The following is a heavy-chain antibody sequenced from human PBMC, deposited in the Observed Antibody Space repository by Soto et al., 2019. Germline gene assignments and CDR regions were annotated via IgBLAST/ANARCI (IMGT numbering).Heavy chain of an antibody. CDR3: TKYRGVDNYYYGMDV. Sequence: GGSLRLSCAASGFTYSNYAMNWVRQAPEKGLEWVAYISASSSSIYYADSVKGRFTISRDNAKNSLYLQMNSLRDEDTAVYYCTKYRGVDNYYYGMDVWGQGTTVTVSS. CDR2: ISASSSSI. J-gene: IGHJ6*02. D-gene: IGHD3-10*01. V-gene: IGHV3-48*02. CDR1: GFTYSNYA.